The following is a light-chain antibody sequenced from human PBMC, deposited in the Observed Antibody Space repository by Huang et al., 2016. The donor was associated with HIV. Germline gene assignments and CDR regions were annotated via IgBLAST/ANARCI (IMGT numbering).Light chain of an antibody. CDR2: AAS. CDR3: QQLNTYPFT. J-gene: IGKJ4*01. Sequence: IQLTQSPSSLSASVGDRVTITCRVSQGISSDLAWYQQKPGKAPNLLIYAASTLQSGGPSRFSGSESGTDFTLTISSLQPEDFATYYCQQLNTYPFTFGGGTKVEI. V-gene: IGKV1-9*01. CDR1: QGISSD.